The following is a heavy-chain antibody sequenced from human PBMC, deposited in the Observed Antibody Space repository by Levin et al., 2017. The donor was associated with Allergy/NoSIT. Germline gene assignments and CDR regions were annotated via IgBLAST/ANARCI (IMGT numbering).Heavy chain of an antibody. CDR2: FFYSGTI. Sequence: SQTLSLTCTVSGGSISSTNYYWGWIRQSPGKGLEWIGSFFYSGTIYYNPSLQSRVTISADTSKNQVSLRLTSVTAADTAMYYCARHADRGSLVRAFDMWGQGTKVTVSS. D-gene: IGHD3-3*01. J-gene: IGHJ3*02. CDR3: ARHADRGSLVRAFDM. CDR1: GGSISSTNYY. V-gene: IGHV4-39*01.